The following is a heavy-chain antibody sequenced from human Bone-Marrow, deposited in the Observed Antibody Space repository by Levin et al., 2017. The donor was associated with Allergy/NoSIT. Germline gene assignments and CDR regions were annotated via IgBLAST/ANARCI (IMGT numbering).Heavy chain of an antibody. CDR1: GYTFTGHY. D-gene: IGHD2-21*01. CDR2: INPNNGDT. V-gene: IGHV1-2*04. CDR3: ARGKAGPSFKRKSGGSPIWDNLAYLATLKERNREALDY. Sequence: ASVKVSCKTSGYTFTGHYMHWVRQAPGQGLEWMGWINPNNGDTSYAQNFQGWVTMTRDTSISTAYMDLSELKSDDTAVYFCARGKAGPSFKRKSGGSPIWDNLAYLATLKERNREALDYWGQGTLVTVSS. J-gene: IGHJ4*02.